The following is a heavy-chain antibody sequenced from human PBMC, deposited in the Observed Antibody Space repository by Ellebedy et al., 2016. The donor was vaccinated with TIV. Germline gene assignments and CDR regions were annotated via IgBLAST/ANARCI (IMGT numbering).Heavy chain of an antibody. V-gene: IGHV3-53*01. CDR1: EFTVDNNY. CDR3: AKGPHYYDSSGHVDH. J-gene: IGHJ5*02. CDR2: IYSGGTT. Sequence: GESLKISCAASEFTVDNNYMAWVRQAPGKGLEWVSLIYSGGTTYYADSVKGRFTISRDNSKNTLYLQINSLRAEDTAVYYCAKGPHYYDSSGHVDHWGQGTLVTVSS. D-gene: IGHD3-22*01.